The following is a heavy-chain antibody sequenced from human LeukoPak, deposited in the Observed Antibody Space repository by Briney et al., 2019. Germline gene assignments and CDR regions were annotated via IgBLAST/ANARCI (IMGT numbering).Heavy chain of an antibody. J-gene: IGHJ4*02. CDR3: AREQGGSGWSGFDY. CDR2: MSDSGGRT. CDR1: GITLSNYG. Sequence: SGGSLRLSCAVSGITLSNYGMSWVRQAPGKGLEWVAGMSDSGGRTNYADSVKGRFTISRDNPKNTLYLQTSSLRTEDTAVYFCAREQGGSGWSGFDYWGQGTLVTVSS. V-gene: IGHV3-23*01. D-gene: IGHD6-19*01.